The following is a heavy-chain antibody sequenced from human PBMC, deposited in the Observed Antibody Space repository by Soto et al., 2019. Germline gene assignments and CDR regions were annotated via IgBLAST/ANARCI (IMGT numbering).Heavy chain of an antibody. CDR1: GGSFSGYY. D-gene: IGHD2-8*01. Sequence: PSETLSLTCAVYGGSFSGYYWSWIRQPPGKGLEWIGEINHSGSTNYNPSLKSRVTISVDTSKNQFSLKLSSVTAADTAVYYCARGGLGYCTNGVCLDAFDIWGQGTMVTVSS. J-gene: IGHJ3*02. CDR2: INHSGST. CDR3: ARGGLGYCTNGVCLDAFDI. V-gene: IGHV4-34*01.